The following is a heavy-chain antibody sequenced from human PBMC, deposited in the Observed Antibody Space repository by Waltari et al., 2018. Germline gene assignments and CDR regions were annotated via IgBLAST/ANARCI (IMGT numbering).Heavy chain of an antibody. D-gene: IGHD3-3*01. V-gene: IGHV4-39*07. CDR3: ARDEVGYSITTYYYYYGMDV. J-gene: IGHJ6*02. Sequence: QLQLQESGPGLVKPSETLSLTCTVSGGSISSSSYYLGWIRQPPGKGREWIGSIYYSGSTYYNPSLKSRVNISVDTSKNQFSLKLSSVTAADTAVYYCARDEVGYSITTYYYYYGMDVWGQGTTVTVSS. CDR1: GGSISSSSYY. CDR2: IYYSGST.